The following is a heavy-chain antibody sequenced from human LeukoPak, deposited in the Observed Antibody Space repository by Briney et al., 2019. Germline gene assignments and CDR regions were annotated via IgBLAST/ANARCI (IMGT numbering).Heavy chain of an antibody. CDR3: ARAQRSSSSNYYYGMDV. CDR1: GFTFSSYA. V-gene: IGHV3-30-3*01. Sequence: GRSLRLACAASGFTFSSYAMHWVRQAPGKGLEWVAVISYDGSNKYYADSMKGRFTISRDNSKNTLYLQMNSLRAEDTAVYYCARAQRSSSSNYYYGMDVWGQGTTVTVSS. J-gene: IGHJ6*02. D-gene: IGHD6-6*01. CDR2: ISYDGSNK.